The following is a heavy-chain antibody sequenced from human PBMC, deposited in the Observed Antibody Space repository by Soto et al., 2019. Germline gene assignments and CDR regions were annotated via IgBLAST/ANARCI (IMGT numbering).Heavy chain of an antibody. CDR1: GFTFSSYS. Sequence: GGSLRLSCAASGFTFSSYSMNWVRQAPGKGLEWVSYISSSSTIYYADSVKGRFTISRDNAKNSLYLQMNSLRAEDTAVYYCAREAAAAADNWFDPWGQGTLVTVSS. J-gene: IGHJ5*02. CDR3: AREAAAAADNWFDP. CDR2: ISSSSTI. V-gene: IGHV3-48*01. D-gene: IGHD6-13*01.